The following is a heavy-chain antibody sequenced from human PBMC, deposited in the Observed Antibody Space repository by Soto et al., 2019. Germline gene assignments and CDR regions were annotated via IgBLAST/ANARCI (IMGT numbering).Heavy chain of an antibody. D-gene: IGHD6-6*01. CDR3: ARDSRYSSSSTSFDY. V-gene: IGHV1-2*04. Sequence: ASVKVSCKASGYTFTGYYMHWVRQAPGQGLGWMGWINPNSGGTNYAQKFQGWVTMTRDTSISTAYMELSRLRSDDTAVYYCARDSRYSSSSTSFDYWGQGTLVTVSS. CDR1: GYTFTGYY. CDR2: INPNSGGT. J-gene: IGHJ4*02.